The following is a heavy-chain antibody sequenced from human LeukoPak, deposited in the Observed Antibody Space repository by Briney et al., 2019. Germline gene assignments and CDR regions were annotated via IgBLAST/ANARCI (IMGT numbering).Heavy chain of an antibody. D-gene: IGHD3-16*01. J-gene: IGHJ4*02. V-gene: IGHV3-23*01. CDR2: IGGTGVRT. CDR1: GFTFSSYA. CDR3: AKDRLGGPYFFHY. Sequence: GGSLRLSCASSGFTFSSYAMSWVRQAPGKGLEWVSAIGGTGVRTYYADSVKGRFTISRDNSKNTLYLQINSLRAEDTAVYFCAKDRLGGPYFFHYWGQGTLVTVSS.